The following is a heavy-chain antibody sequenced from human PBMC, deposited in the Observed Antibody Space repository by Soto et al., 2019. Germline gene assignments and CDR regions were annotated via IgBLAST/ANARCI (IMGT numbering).Heavy chain of an antibody. J-gene: IGHJ4*02. D-gene: IGHD6-13*01. CDR2: IYYSGST. CDR1: GGSISSGDYY. CDR3: ARLTIAGRDNYYFDY. V-gene: IGHV4-39*01. Sequence: SETLSLTCTVSGGSISSGDYYWSWIRQPPGKGLEWIGSIYYSGSTYYNPSLKSRVTISVDTSKNQFSLKLSSVTAADTAVYYCARLTIAGRDNYYFDYWGQGTLVTVSS.